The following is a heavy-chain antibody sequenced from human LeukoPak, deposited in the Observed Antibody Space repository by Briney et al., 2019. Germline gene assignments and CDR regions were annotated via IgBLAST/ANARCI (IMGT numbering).Heavy chain of an antibody. CDR3: AKGVRFGESPHGASDY. J-gene: IGHJ4*02. D-gene: IGHD3-10*01. CDR2: ISWNSGSI. CDR1: GFTFDDYA. V-gene: IGHV3-9*01. Sequence: QAGGSLRLSCAASGFTFDDYAMHWVRQAPGKGQEWVSGISWNSGSIGYADSVKGRFTISRDNAKNSLYLQMNSLRAEDTALYYCAKGVRFGESPHGASDYWGQGTLVTVSS.